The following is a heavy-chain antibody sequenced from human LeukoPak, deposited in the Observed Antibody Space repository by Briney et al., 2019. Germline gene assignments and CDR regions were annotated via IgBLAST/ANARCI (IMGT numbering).Heavy chain of an antibody. V-gene: IGHV1-8*01. Sequence: ASVKVSCTASGYTFTSYDINWVRQAPGQGLEWMGWMNPNSGNTGYAQKFQGRVTMTRITSISTAYMELSSLRSEDTAVYYCARGFSSGWQNHFYYYYYGMDVWGQGTTVTVS. CDR2: MNPNSGNT. D-gene: IGHD6-19*01. CDR1: GYTFTSYD. CDR3: ARGFSSGWQNHFYYYYYGMDV. J-gene: IGHJ6*02.